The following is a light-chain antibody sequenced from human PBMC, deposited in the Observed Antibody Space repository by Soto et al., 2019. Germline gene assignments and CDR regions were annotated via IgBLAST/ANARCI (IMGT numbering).Light chain of an antibody. Sequence: EIVLTQSPGTLSLSPGERATLYCRASQSVGSNYLAWYQQKPGQAPRVLIYGASSRATGIPDRFSGSGSGTDFTLTITRLEPEDFVVYYCHQYATSPQTFGQGTKVDIK. J-gene: IGKJ1*01. V-gene: IGKV3-20*01. CDR2: GAS. CDR1: QSVGSNY. CDR3: HQYATSPQT.